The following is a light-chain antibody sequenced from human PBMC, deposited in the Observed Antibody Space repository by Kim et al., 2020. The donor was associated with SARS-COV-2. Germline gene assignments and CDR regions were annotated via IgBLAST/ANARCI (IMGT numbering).Light chain of an antibody. V-gene: IGLV2-8*01. CDR1: RSDVGDYNY. J-gene: IGLJ3*02. CDR2: EVN. Sequence: PGPSVTISCTGTRSDVGDYNYVSWYQLHPGTAPKLIIHEVNKRPSGVPDRFSGSKSGNTASLTVSGLQAEDEADYYCSSFALSNIVFGGGTQLTVL. CDR3: SSFALSNIV.